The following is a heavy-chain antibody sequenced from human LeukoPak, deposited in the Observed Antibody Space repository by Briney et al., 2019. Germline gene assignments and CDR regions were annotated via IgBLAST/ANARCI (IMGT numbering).Heavy chain of an antibody. J-gene: IGHJ3*02. CDR1: GYSFTSFG. V-gene: IGHV7-4-1*02. Sequence: ASVKVSCKASGYSFTSFGMNWVRQAPGQGLEWLGWINTNTGNPTYAQGFTGRFVFSLDTSVSTAYLQISSLKAEDTAVYYCARAVGWGKAGRAFDIWGQGTMVTVSS. CDR2: INTNTGNP. D-gene: IGHD3-16*01. CDR3: ARAVGWGKAGRAFDI.